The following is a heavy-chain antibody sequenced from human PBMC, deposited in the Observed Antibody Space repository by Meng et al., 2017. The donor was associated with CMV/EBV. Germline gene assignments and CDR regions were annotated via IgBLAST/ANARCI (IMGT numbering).Heavy chain of an antibody. V-gene: IGHV3-48*04. CDR2: ISSSSSTI. J-gene: IGHJ6*02. Sequence: GESLKISCAASGFTFSSYSMNWVRQAPGTGLEWVSYISSSSSTIYYADSVKGRFTISRDNAKNSLYLQMNSLRAEDTAVYYCARGYYSNYVGYYYYYGIDVWGQGTTVTVSS. CDR3: ARGYYSNYVGYYYYYGIDV. D-gene: IGHD4-11*01. CDR1: GFTFSSYS.